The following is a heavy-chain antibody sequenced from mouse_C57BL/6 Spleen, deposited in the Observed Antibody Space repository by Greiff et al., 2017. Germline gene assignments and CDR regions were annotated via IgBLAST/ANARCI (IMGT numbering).Heavy chain of an antibody. CDR3: ASGKLNWDAWFAY. D-gene: IGHD4-1*01. CDR1: GYSITSGYD. Sequence: EVKLQESGPGMVEPSQSLSLTCTVTGYSITSGYDWHWIRHFPGNKLEWMGYISYSGSTNYNPSLKSRISITHDTSKNHFFLKLNSVTTEDTATYYCASGKLNWDAWFAYWGQGTLVTVSA. CDR2: ISYSGST. V-gene: IGHV3-1*01. J-gene: IGHJ3*01.